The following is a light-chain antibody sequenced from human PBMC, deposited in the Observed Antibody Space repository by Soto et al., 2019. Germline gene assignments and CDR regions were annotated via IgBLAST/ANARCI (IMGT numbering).Light chain of an antibody. V-gene: IGLV1-44*01. J-gene: IGLJ2*01. CDR1: TSNIGSNP. CDR2: SNN. CDR3: AAWDVSLNGVV. Sequence: QAVLTQPPSASGTPGQRVTISCSGSTSNIGSNPVNWYQQLPGTAPKVLIYSNNERPSGVPDRFSGSKSGTSASLAISGLQSEDEADYYCAAWDVSLNGVVFGGGTKVTVL.